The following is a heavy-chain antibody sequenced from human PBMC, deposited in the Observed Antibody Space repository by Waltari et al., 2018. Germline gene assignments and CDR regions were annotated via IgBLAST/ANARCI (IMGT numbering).Heavy chain of an antibody. Sequence: QLQLQESGPGLVKPSETLSLTCTVSGGSISSSSYYWGWIRQPPGKGLGWIGSIYYRGSTHYHPSLKSRGTISVDTSKNQCSLKLSSVTAADTAVYYCAREGIAVAGRYYYFDYWGQGTLVTVSS. CDR3: AREGIAVAGRYYYFDY. CDR1: GGSISSSSYY. D-gene: IGHD6-19*01. CDR2: IYYRGST. J-gene: IGHJ4*02. V-gene: IGHV4-39*02.